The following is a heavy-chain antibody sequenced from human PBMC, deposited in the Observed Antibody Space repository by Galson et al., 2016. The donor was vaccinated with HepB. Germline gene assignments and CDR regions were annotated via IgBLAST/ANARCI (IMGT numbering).Heavy chain of an antibody. CDR1: GFTFTTYA. J-gene: IGHJ3*02. Sequence: SLRLSCAASGFTFTTYAMHWVRQAPGKGLEWVAVISDDGSDKYYGDSVKGRFTISRDNSKNTLYLQMNSLRAEDLAVYYCAKDQADGRYLQRTGFAFDIWGQGTMVTVSS. CDR3: AKDQADGRYLQRTGFAFDI. V-gene: IGHV3-30*18. D-gene: IGHD1-1*01. CDR2: ISDDGSDK.